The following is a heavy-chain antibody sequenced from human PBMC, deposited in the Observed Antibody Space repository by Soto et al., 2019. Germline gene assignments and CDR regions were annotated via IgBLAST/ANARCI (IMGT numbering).Heavy chain of an antibody. CDR1: GGSISSSSYY. CDR2: IYYSGST. Sequence: SETLSLTCTVSGGSISSSSYYWGWIRQPPGKGLEWIGSIYYSGSTYYNPSLKSRVTISVDTSKNQFSLKLSSVTAADTAVYYCAREVFDSYDYYGMDVWGQGTTVTVSS. D-gene: IGHD3-9*01. V-gene: IGHV4-39*01. J-gene: IGHJ6*02. CDR3: AREVFDSYDYYGMDV.